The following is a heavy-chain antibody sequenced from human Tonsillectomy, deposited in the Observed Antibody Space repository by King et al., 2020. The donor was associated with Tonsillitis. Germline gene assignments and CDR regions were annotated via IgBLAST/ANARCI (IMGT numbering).Heavy chain of an antibody. CDR3: AKDGHSSGWYYFDY. D-gene: IGHD6-19*01. CDR1: GFTFSSYA. V-gene: IGHV3-23*04. J-gene: IGHJ4*02. Sequence: EVQLVESGGGLVQPGGSLRLSCAASGFTFSSYAMSWVRQAPGKGLEWCLGISNSGGKTYYADSVKGRFTISRDNSKNTLYLQMNSLRAGDTAAYYCAKDGHSSGWYYFDYWGQGTLVTVSS. CDR2: ISNSGGKT.